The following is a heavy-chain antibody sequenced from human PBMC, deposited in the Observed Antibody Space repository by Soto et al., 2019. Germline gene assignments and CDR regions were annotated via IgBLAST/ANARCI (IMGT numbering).Heavy chain of an antibody. CDR1: GFNLSIYT. CDR2: ISGNNVYV. CDR3: ARDRCSGGSCYRTYACEM. D-gene: IGHD2-15*01. J-gene: IGHJ3*02. Sequence: EAQLVESGGGLVKPGGSLRVSCAASGFNLSIYTMNWVRQAPGKGLEWVSSISGNNVYVYYADSVKGRFSISRDNAKNSLTLQMNRLRAEDTALYYCARDRCSGGSCYRTYACEMWGQGTLVTVS. V-gene: IGHV3-21*01.